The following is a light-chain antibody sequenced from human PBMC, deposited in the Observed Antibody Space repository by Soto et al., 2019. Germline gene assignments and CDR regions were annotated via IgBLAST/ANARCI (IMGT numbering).Light chain of an antibody. J-gene: IGLJ2*01. Sequence: QSVLTQSPSVSGAPGQRVTISCTGSSSNIGAGYDVHWYQQLPGTAPKLLIFGNNNRPPGVPDRFSGSKSGTSASLAITGLQAEDEADYYCQSYDSSLSGVIFGGGTKLTVL. CDR3: QSYDSSLSGVI. CDR1: SSNIGAGYD. V-gene: IGLV1-40*01. CDR2: GNN.